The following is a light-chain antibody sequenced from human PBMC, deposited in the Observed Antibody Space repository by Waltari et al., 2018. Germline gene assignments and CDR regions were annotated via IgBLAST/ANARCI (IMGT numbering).Light chain of an antibody. V-gene: IGKV2-30*02. CDR1: QSLIHSDGRTY. Sequence: DVEMTQSPVSLPVRLVQPASISCRSSQSLIHSDGRTYLNWFQQRPGQSPRRRIYKVSNRESGVPDRFSGSGSGTDFTLKISRVEAEDIAVYYCMQTTHSPRTFGQGTKVEI. CDR3: MQTTHSPRT. CDR2: KVS. J-gene: IGKJ1*01.